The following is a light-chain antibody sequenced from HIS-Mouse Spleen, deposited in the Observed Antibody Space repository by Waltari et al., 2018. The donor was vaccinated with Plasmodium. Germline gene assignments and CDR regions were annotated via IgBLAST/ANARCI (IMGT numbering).Light chain of an antibody. V-gene: IGKV3-15*01. J-gene: IGKJ3*01. CDR3: QQYNNWSFT. CDR1: QSISSSY. Sequence: EIVLTQSPGTLSLSPGERATLSCRASQSISSSYLAWYQQKPGQAPRLLIYGASTRATGSPARFSGSGSGTEFTLTISSLQSEDFAVYYCQQYNNWSFTFGPGTKVDIK. CDR2: GAS.